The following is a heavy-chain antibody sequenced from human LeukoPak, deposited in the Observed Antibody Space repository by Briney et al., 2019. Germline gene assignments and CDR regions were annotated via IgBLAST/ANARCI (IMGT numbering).Heavy chain of an antibody. D-gene: IGHD3-16*01. Sequence: SETLSLTCAVYGGSFSGYYWSWIRQPPGKGLEWIGEINHSGSTNYNPSLKSRVTISVDTSKNQFSLKLSSVTAADTAVYYCARVGAFRAFDIWGQGTMVTVSS. V-gene: IGHV4-34*01. J-gene: IGHJ3*02. CDR1: GGSFSGYY. CDR3: ARVGAFRAFDI. CDR2: INHSGST.